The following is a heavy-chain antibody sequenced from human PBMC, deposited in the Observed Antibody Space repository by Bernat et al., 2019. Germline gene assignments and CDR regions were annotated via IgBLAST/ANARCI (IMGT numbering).Heavy chain of an antibody. Sequence: QITLKESGPTLVKPTQTLTLTCTFPGFSLTTIGVVVGWIRQPQGKALEWLALIYWDDDKRYSPSLKSRLTITKDTSKNQVVLTMTNMDPVDTATYYCAHRPAAAGTGYFQHWGQGTLVTVSS. V-gene: IGHV2-5*02. J-gene: IGHJ1*01. D-gene: IGHD6-13*01. CDR2: IYWDDDK. CDR1: GFSLTTIGVV. CDR3: AHRPAAAGTGYFQH.